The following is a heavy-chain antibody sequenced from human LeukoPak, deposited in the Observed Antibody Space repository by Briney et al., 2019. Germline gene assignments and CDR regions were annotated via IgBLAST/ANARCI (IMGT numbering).Heavy chain of an antibody. V-gene: IGHV1-18*01. CDR1: GYTFTSYG. D-gene: IGHD4-17*01. J-gene: IGHJ6*02. CDR2: ISAYNGNT. CDR3: ARDVSLMTTVTHYYHYHYGMDV. Sequence: ASVKVSCKASGYTFTSYGISWVRQAPGQGLEWMGWISAYNGNTNYAQKLQGRVTMTTDTSTSTAYMELRSLRSDDTAVYYCARDVSLMTTVTHYYHYHYGMDVWGQGTTVTVSS.